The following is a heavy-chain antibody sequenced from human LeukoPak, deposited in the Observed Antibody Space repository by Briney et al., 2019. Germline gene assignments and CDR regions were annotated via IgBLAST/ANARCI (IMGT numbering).Heavy chain of an antibody. V-gene: IGHV4-34*01. CDR1: GGSFSGFY. CDR3: ARDRHDPLEYGYYMDV. Sequence: PSETLSLTCAVDGGSFSGFYWSWIRQTPGNGLEWIGEINQTGNTNCNPSLTDYNPSLKSRVTISVDSSKKQLSLTVNSVTAADTGVYYCARDRHDPLEYGYYMDVWGKGTTVTVSS. CDR2: INQTGNT. J-gene: IGHJ6*03. D-gene: IGHD3-3*01.